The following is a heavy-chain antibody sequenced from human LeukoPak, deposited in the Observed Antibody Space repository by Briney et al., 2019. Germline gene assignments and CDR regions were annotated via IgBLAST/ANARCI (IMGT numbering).Heavy chain of an antibody. CDR3: AREGYYGAFDI. Sequence: PSETLSLTCGVSGGSISGTNWWSWVRQAPGKGLEWVSYIGANSAIYYADSVKGGFTISRDNAKNSLSLQMNSLRDDDTAVYYCAREGYYGAFDIWGQGTMVTVSS. J-gene: IGHJ3*02. CDR2: IGANSAI. D-gene: IGHD3-10*01. CDR1: GGSISGTNW. V-gene: IGHV3-48*02.